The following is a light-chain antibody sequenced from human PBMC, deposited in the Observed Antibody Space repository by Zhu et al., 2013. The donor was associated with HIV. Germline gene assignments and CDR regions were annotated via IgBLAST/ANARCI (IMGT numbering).Light chain of an antibody. V-gene: IGKV3-20*01. CDR3: QQYGSSPLT. CDR1: QTIGNS. CDR2: GTS. J-gene: IGKJ4*01. Sequence: EVVLTQSPVTLSLSPGERLTLSCRASQTIGNSLVWYQQKPGQAPRLLIYGTSRRATGFPDRFSGSGSGTDFTLTISGLEPEDFAVYYCQQYGSSPLTFGGGTTLEIK.